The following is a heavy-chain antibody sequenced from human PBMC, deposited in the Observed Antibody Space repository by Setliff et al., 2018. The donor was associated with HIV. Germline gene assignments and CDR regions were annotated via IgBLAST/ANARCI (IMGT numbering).Heavy chain of an antibody. V-gene: IGHV7-4-1*02. J-gene: IGHJ3*02. D-gene: IGHD3-22*01. Sequence: ASVKVSCKASGNTFTNYAMNWVRQAPGQGLEWMGWINTNTGNPMYAQGFTGRFVFSLDTSASTAYLQISSLKAEDTAVYYCARERGGVTMIVVVNDAFDIWGQGTMGTVS. CDR2: INTNTGNP. CDR1: GNTFTNYA. CDR3: ARERGGVTMIVVVNDAFDI.